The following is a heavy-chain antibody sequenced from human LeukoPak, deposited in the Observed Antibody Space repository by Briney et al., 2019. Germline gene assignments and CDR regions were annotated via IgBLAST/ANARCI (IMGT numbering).Heavy chain of an antibody. Sequence: ASVKVSCKASGYTFTSYGISWVRQAPGQGLEWLGWMNPNSGDTGYAQKFQGRVTMTRDTSISTAYMKLGSLTSEDTAVYYCARALSGCILCFDYWGQGTLVTVSS. CDR2: MNPNSGDT. V-gene: IGHV1-8*02. D-gene: IGHD6-19*01. J-gene: IGHJ4*02. CDR1: GYTFTSYG. CDR3: ARALSGCILCFDY.